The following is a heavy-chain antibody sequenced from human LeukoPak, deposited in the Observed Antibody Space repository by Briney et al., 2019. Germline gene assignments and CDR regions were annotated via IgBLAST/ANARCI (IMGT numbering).Heavy chain of an antibody. D-gene: IGHD3-10*01. V-gene: IGHV3-30*02. CDR2: IPYDGSIK. J-gene: IGHJ3*02. CDR3: ATEGSESAFDI. Sequence: PGGSLRLSCAASGFTFSRYGMHWVRQAPGKGLEWVAFIPYDGSIKYYADSVKGRFTISRDNSKNTLYLQMNSLRAEDTAVYFCATEGSESAFDILGQGTMVTVSS. CDR1: GFTFSRYG.